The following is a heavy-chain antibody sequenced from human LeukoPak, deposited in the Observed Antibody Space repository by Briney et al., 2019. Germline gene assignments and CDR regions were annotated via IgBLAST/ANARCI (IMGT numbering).Heavy chain of an antibody. CDR1: GFTFSDYY. J-gene: IGHJ2*01. D-gene: IGHD6-6*01. V-gene: IGHV3-11*04. CDR3: ARFLVPTDWYFDL. CDR2: ISSSGSTI. Sequence: TGGSLRLSCAASGFTFSDYYMSWIRQAPGKGLEWVSYISSSGSTIYYADSVKGRFTISRDNAKNSLYLQMNSLRAEDTAVYYCARFLVPTDWYFDLWGRGTLVTVSS.